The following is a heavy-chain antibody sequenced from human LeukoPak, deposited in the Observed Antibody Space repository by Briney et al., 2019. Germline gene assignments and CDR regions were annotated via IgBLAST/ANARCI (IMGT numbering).Heavy chain of an antibody. V-gene: IGHV4-59*01. CDR3: ARLGGQQLAIDY. CDR2: IYYSGST. J-gene: IGHJ4*02. D-gene: IGHD6-13*01. CDR1: GDSISSYY. Sequence: SETLSLTCTVSGDSISSYYWSWIRQPPGKGLEWIGYIYYSGSTNYNPSLKSRVTISVDTSKNQFSLKLSSVTAADTAVYYCARLGGQQLAIDYWGQGTLVTVSS.